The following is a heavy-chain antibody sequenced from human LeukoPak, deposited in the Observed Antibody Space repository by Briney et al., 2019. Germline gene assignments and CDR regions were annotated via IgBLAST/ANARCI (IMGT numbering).Heavy chain of an antibody. D-gene: IGHD2-2*01. J-gene: IGHJ3*02. CDR3: AKVDCSSTSCYENAFDI. CDR1: GFTFSSYG. Sequence: GQSLRLSCAASGFTFSSYGMDWVRQSPGKGLEWVAVVSYDGSVKYYADSVKGRFTISRDNAKNSLYLQMNSLRAEDTALYYCAKVDCSSTSCYENAFDIWGQGTMVTVSS. V-gene: IGHV3-30*18. CDR2: VSYDGSVK.